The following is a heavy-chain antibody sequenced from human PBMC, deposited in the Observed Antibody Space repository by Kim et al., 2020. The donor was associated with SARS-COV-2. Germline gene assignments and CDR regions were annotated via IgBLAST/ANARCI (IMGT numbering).Heavy chain of an antibody. CDR3: ARAIYPFDWLSSAFGS. CDR1: GGTFSSYA. D-gene: IGHD3-9*01. J-gene: IGHJ4*02. CDR2: IIPIFGTS. Sequence: SVKVSCKASGGTFSSYAINWVRQAPGQGLEWMGVIIPIFGTSNYAQKFQGRVTITADESTSTAYMELSSLRSEDTAVYYCARAIYPFDWLSSAFGSWGQGTLVTVSS. V-gene: IGHV1-69*13.